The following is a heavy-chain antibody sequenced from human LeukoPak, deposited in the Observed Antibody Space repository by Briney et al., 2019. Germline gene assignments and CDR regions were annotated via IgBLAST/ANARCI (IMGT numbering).Heavy chain of an antibody. CDR3: AKDGCGGYDYCYFDY. CDR2: ISGNDGST. Sequence: GGSLRLSCAASGFTFISYAISWVRQAPGKGLEWVACISGNDGSTYYADSVKGRFTISRDNSKNTLYLQMNSLRAEDTAVYYCAKDGCGGYDYCYFDYWGQGTLVTVSS. V-gene: IGHV3-23*01. D-gene: IGHD5-12*01. J-gene: IGHJ4*02. CDR1: GFTFISYA.